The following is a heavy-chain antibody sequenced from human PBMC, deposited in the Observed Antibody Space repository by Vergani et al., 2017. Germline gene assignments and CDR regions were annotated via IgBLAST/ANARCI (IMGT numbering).Heavy chain of an antibody. Sequence: EVQLVESGGSVVRPGGSLRLSCTGSGFTFDDYGMRWVRQAPGKGLELVSSISSESSVIYYAESVRGRFTISRDNAKNSLFLQMSSLRAEDTAVYYCARDRGYYALDVWGQGTPVTVSS. CDR1: GFTFDDYG. V-gene: IGHV3-21*01. J-gene: IGHJ6*02. CDR3: ARDRGYYALDV. CDR2: ISSESSVI.